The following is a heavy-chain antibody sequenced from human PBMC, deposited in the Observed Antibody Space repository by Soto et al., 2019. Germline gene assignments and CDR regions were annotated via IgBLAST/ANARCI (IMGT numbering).Heavy chain of an antibody. Sequence: GGSLRLSWAASGFTFSSYAMIWVRQAPGKGLEWVSAISGSGGSTYYADSVKGRFTISRDNSKNTLYLQMNSLRAEDTAVYYCAKTRGEQWLVGGPHFDYWGQGTLVTVS. D-gene: IGHD6-19*01. CDR1: GFTFSSYA. CDR3: AKTRGEQWLVGGPHFDY. J-gene: IGHJ4*02. V-gene: IGHV3-23*01. CDR2: ISGSGGST.